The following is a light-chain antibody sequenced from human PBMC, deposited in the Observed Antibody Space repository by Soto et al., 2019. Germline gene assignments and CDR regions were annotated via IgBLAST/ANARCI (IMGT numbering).Light chain of an antibody. J-gene: IGKJ2*01. V-gene: IGKV1-5*01. CDR1: QSISYW. CDR2: GAS. Sequence: DIQMTQSPSTLSASVGDRVTITCRASQSISYWLAWYQQRPRKAPKLLIFGASSLDSGVPSRFSGSGSGTEFTLTISSLQPDDFATYYCHQYATSSPTVGQGTKLEIK. CDR3: HQYATSSPT.